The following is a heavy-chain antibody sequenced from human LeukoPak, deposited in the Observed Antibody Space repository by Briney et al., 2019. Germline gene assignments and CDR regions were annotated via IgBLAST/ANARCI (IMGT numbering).Heavy chain of an antibody. CDR2: IRSKAYGGTT. J-gene: IGHJ4*02. CDR3: TRSATVTDFDY. CDR1: GFTFGDYA. D-gene: IGHD4-17*01. V-gene: IGHV3-49*04. Sequence: GGSLRLSCTASGFTFGDYAMSWVRQAPGKGLEWVGFIRSKAYGGTTEYAASVKGRFTISRDDSKSIAYLQMNSLKSEDTAVYYCTRSATVTDFDYWGQGTLVTVSS.